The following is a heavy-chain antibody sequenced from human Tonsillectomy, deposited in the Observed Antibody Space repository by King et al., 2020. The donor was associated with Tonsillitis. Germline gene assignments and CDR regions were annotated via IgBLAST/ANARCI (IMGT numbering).Heavy chain of an antibody. D-gene: IGHD5-24*01. CDR2: ISFDGKTE. J-gene: IGHJ6*02. V-gene: IGHV3-30*04. CDR3: ARQLPTMPGHPFSSGMDV. Sequence: VQLVESGGGVVQPGRSLRLSCAASGFIFTSYDMHWVRQAPGKGLEWVAVISFDGKTEYDADSVKGRFTISRDNSERRLFLQMDSLTADDTAIYYCARQLPTMPGHPFSSGMDVWGQGSTVIVS. CDR1: GFIFTSYD.